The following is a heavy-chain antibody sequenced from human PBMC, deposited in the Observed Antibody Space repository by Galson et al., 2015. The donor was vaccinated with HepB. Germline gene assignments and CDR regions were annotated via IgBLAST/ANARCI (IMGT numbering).Heavy chain of an antibody. CDR3: AKDSLGYCSSTSCSGWFDP. D-gene: IGHD2-2*01. CDR1: GFTFDDYA. CDR2: ISWNSGSI. V-gene: IGHV3-9*01. J-gene: IGHJ5*02. Sequence: SLRLSCAASGFTFDDYAMHWVRQAPGKGLEWVSGISWNSGSIGYADSVKGRFTISRDNAKNSLYLQMNSLRAEDTALYYCAKDSLGYCSSTSCSGWFDPWGQGTLVTVSS.